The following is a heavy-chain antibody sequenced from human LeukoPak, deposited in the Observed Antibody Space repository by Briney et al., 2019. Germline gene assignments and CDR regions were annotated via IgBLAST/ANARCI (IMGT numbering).Heavy chain of an antibody. CDR3: ASLQAVAGTRSDY. J-gene: IGHJ4*02. D-gene: IGHD6-19*01. CDR1: GGSVSSGSYY. CDR2: IYYSGST. Sequence: SETLSLTCTVSGGSVSSGSYYWGWLRQPPGKGLEWIGYIYYSGSTNYNPSLKSRVTISVDTSKNQFSLKLSSATAADTAVYYCASLQAVAGTRSDYWGQGTLVTVSS. V-gene: IGHV4-61*01.